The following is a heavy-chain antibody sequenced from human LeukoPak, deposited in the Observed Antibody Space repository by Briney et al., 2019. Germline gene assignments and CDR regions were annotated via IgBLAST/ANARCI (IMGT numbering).Heavy chain of an antibody. Sequence: GGSLRPSCAASGFTFNSYVMNWVRQAPGKGLEWVSAISGSGGSTYYADSMKGRFTISRDNSKNTLYLQMNSLRAEDTAVYYCAKGGRRDGYNWGQGTLVTVSS. D-gene: IGHD5-24*01. CDR3: AKGGRRDGYN. J-gene: IGHJ4*02. V-gene: IGHV3-23*01. CDR1: GFTFNSYV. CDR2: ISGSGGST.